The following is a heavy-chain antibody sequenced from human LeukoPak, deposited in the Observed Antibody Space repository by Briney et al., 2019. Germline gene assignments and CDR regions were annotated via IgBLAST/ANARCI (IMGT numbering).Heavy chain of an antibody. V-gene: IGHV5-51*01. D-gene: IGHD2-15*01. CDR2: IYPGDSDT. J-gene: IGHJ4*02. Sequence: GESLKISCKGSGYRFTNYWIGWVPQMPGKGLEWRGIIYPGDSDTRYSTSFQGQVTISADKSISTAYLQWSSLQASDTAMYYCARQGYCSGGSCYPRVPPDYWGQGTLVTVSS. CDR1: GYRFTNYW. CDR3: ARQGYCSGGSCYPRVPPDY.